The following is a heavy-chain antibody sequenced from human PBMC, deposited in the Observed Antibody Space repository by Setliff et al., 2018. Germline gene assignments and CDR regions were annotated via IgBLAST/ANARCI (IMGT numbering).Heavy chain of an antibody. J-gene: IGHJ6*02. CDR2: ISAYNINT. CDR3: AREHKWELPGYKSGMDV. CDR1: GYSFGNYG. Sequence: ASVKVSCKASGYSFGNYGMSWVRQAPGQGLEWMGWISAYNINTNYAKKFQGRVTMTTDTSANIADMELRSLRSDDTAVYFCAREHKWELPGYKSGMDVWGQGTTVTVSS. D-gene: IGHD1-26*01. V-gene: IGHV1-18*01.